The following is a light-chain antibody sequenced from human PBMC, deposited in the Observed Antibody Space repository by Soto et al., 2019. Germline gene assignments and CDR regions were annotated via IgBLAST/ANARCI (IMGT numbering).Light chain of an antibody. J-gene: IGKJ1*01. V-gene: IGKV3-20*01. CDR2: GAS. CDR3: QQHGTSPPSWT. CDR1: QSITSNH. Sequence: ETVLTQSPGTLSLSPGERATLFCRASQSITSNHLAWYQQKPGQAPRLLIFGASARATVIPDRFSGSGSGTDFTLTISRLEPEDFAVYYCQQHGTSPPSWTFGQGTKVEIK.